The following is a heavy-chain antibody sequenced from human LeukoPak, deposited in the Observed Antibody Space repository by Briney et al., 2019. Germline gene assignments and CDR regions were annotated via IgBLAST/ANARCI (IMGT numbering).Heavy chain of an antibody. D-gene: IGHD7-27*01. Sequence: GGSLRLSCAASGFTFSSYGIHWVRQAPGKGRERVGFIRYDGSNKYYADSVKGRFTISRDNSKNTLYLQMNSLRAEDTAVYYCAKQLFNVGTYYMDVWGKGTTVTVSS. V-gene: IGHV3-30*02. CDR1: GFTFSSYG. J-gene: IGHJ6*03. CDR2: IRYDGSNK. CDR3: AKQLFNVGTYYMDV.